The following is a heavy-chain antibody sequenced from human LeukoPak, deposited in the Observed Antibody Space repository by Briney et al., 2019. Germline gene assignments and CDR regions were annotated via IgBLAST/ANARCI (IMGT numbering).Heavy chain of an antibody. J-gene: IGHJ4*02. Sequence: GGSLRLSCAASGFTFSKYAMNWVRQAPGKGLEWVSGIGGSGATTYYADSVKGRFTISRDNSKNTLYLQMNSLRAEDTAEYFCAKDVRSYYDSTGNFDYWGQGTLVTVSS. CDR2: IGGSGATT. D-gene: IGHD3-22*01. V-gene: IGHV3-23*01. CDR3: AKDVRSYYDSTGNFDY. CDR1: GFTFSKYA.